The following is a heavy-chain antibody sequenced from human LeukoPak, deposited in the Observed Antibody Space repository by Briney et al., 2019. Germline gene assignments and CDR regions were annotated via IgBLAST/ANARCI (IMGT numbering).Heavy chain of an antibody. D-gene: IGHD6-25*01. J-gene: IGHJ4*02. CDR2: ILHSAST. V-gene: IGHV4-39*02. CDR1: GGSITSRRSY. CDR3: ASEGLAAASNFYY. Sequence: SETLSLTCTVSGGSITSRRSYWGWIRQPPGKGLEWIGTILHSASTFYNPSFKSRLTMSLDTSTRQFSLKLSSVTAADTAVYYCASEGLAAASNFYYWGQGTLVAVSS.